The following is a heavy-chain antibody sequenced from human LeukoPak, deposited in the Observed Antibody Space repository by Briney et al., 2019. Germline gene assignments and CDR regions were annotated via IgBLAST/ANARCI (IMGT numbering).Heavy chain of an antibody. D-gene: IGHD3-22*01. CDR1: GYTFTSYG. J-gene: IGHJ4*02. Sequence: ASVKVSCKASGYTFTSYGISWVRQAPGQGLEWMGIINPSGSYTSYAQKFQGRVTMTRDTSTSTVYMELSSLRSDDTAVYYCARDRDSSGYFGDYFDYWGQGTLVTVSS. CDR3: ARDRDSSGYFGDYFDY. V-gene: IGHV1-46*01. CDR2: INPSGSYT.